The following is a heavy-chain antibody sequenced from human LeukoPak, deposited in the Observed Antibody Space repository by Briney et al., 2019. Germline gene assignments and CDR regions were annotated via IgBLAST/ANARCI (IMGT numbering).Heavy chain of an antibody. Sequence: ASVKVSCEASGYTFTSYGISWVRQAPGQGLEWMGWISAYNGNTNYAQKLQGRVTMTTDTSTSTAYMELRSLRSDDTAVYYCARLVSDFWSGYYTEYYFDYWGQGTLVTVSS. D-gene: IGHD3-3*01. V-gene: IGHV1-18*01. CDR2: ISAYNGNT. CDR1: GYTFTSYG. J-gene: IGHJ4*02. CDR3: ARLVSDFWSGYYTEYYFDY.